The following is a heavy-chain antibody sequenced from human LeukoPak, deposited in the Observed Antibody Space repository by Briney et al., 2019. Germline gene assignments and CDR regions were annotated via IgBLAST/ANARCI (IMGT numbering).Heavy chain of an antibody. CDR1: GFTFSNYW. J-gene: IGHJ4*02. D-gene: IGHD1-26*01. Sequence: GGSLRLSCAASGFTFSNYWMHWVRQAPGKGLVWVSRINSDGINTSYADSVKGRFTISRDNAKNSLYLQMNSLRAEDTAVYYCARAVVGATRYDYWGQGILVTVSS. V-gene: IGHV3-74*01. CDR2: INSDGINT. CDR3: ARAVVGATRYDY.